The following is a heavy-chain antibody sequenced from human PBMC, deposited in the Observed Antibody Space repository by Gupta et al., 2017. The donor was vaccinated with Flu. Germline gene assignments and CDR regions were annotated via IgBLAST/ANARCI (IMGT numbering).Heavy chain of an antibody. CDR3: AKDCSGNACYPTPDF. J-gene: IGHJ4*02. D-gene: IGHD6-19*01. CDR2: ISGSGDKT. V-gene: IGHV3-23*01. Sequence: QGPGKGLEWVSSISGSGDKTYFSDSVRGLFTISRDNSKNTVFLQMTGLRGEDSALYYCAKDCSGNACYPTPDFWGQGALVTVSA.